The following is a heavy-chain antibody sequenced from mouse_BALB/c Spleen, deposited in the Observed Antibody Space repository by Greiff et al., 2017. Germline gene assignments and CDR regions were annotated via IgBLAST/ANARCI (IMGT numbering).Heavy chain of an antibody. CDR3: AREGYGSGFAY. Sequence: VQLKESGPELVKPGASVKMSCKASGYTFTSYVMHWVKQKPGQGLEWIGYINPYNDGTKYNEKFKGKATLTSDKSSSTAYMELSSLTSEDTAVYYCAREGYGSGFAYWGQGTLVTVSA. V-gene: IGHV1-14*01. CDR1: GYTFTSYV. CDR2: INPYNDGT. J-gene: IGHJ3*01. D-gene: IGHD1-1*01.